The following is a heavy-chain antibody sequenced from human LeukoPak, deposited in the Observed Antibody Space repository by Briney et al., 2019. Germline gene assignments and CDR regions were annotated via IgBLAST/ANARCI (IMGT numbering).Heavy chain of an antibody. CDR1: GFTFSSYW. J-gene: IGHJ4*02. V-gene: IGHV3-74*01. Sequence: PGGSLRLSCAASGFTFSSYWMHWVRQAPGKGLVWVSRISSDGSSTSYADSVKGRFTISRDNAQNTLDLQMNSLRAEDTAVYYSVRRNYWGQGTLVTVSS. CDR3: VRRNY. CDR2: ISSDGSST.